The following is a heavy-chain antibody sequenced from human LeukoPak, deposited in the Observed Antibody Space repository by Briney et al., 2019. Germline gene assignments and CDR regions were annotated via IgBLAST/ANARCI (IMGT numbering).Heavy chain of an antibody. V-gene: IGHV3-7*01. CDR1: GITISNHW. CDR2: IKQDGSET. Sequence: PGGSLRLSCAASGITISNHWMTWVRQAPGKGLEWVANIKQDGSETYYVDSVKGRFTISRDNAKNSLFLQMSSLRAEDTAVYYCAGWAYSSSWYWIDYWGRGTLVTVSS. D-gene: IGHD6-13*01. CDR3: AGWAYSSSWYWIDY. J-gene: IGHJ4*02.